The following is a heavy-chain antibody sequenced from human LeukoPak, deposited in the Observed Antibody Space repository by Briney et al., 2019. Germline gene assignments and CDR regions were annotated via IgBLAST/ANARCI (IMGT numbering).Heavy chain of an antibody. CDR1: GFTFSGYY. Sequence: GASVKVSCKASGFTFSGYYMHWVRQAPGQGLEWMAWISPNSGGTNYVQKFQGRVTVTRDTSISTDYMEISGLTSDDTALYYCAREPSGPGGYDYWGQGTLVTVSS. D-gene: IGHD3-10*01. V-gene: IGHV1-2*02. CDR2: ISPNSGGT. J-gene: IGHJ4*02. CDR3: AREPSGPGGYDY.